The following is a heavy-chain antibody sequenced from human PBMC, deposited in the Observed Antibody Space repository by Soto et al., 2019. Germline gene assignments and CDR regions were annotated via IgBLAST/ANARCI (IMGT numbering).Heavy chain of an antibody. J-gene: IGHJ3*01. CDR3: ARGYYDSRGQSNTFDV. CDR1: GASISSSY. V-gene: IGHV4-59*01. D-gene: IGHD3-22*01. CDR2: VLYSGGT. Sequence: PSETLSLTCTVSGASISSSYWSWIRQSPGKGLEWIGYVLYSGGTKDNPSLNGRVSLSIDTSKNQFSLKLSSVAAADTAVYYCARGYYDSRGQSNTFDVWGQGTMVTVSS.